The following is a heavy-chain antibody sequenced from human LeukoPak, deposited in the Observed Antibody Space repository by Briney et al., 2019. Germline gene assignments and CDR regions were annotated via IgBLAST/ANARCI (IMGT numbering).Heavy chain of an antibody. CDR3: ARDRPQPRSSCFDY. Sequence: KASETLSLTCTVSGGSISSSSYYWGWIRQPPGKGLERIGSIYYSGSTYYNPSLKSRVTISVDTSKNQFSLKLSSVTAADTAVYYCARDRPQPRSSCFDYWGQGTLVTVSS. CDR1: GGSISSSSYY. V-gene: IGHV4-39*07. CDR2: IYYSGST. J-gene: IGHJ4*02. D-gene: IGHD6-13*01.